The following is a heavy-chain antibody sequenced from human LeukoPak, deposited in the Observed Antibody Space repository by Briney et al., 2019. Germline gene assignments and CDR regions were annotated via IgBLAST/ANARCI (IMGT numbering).Heavy chain of an antibody. J-gene: IGHJ4*02. CDR1: GFTFSSYW. D-gene: IGHD3-10*01. CDR2: IKQDGSEK. V-gene: IGHV3-7*01. CDR3: ARDRPLIHYGSETPLDY. Sequence: GGSLRLSCAASGFTFSSYWMSWVRQAPGKGLEWVANIKQDGSEKYYVDSVKGRFTISRDNAKNSLYLQMNSLRAEDTAVYYCARDRPLIHYGSETPLDYWGQGTLVTVSS.